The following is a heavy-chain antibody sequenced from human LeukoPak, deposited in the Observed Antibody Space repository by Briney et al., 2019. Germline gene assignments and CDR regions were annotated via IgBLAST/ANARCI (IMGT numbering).Heavy chain of an antibody. J-gene: IGHJ4*02. CDR1: GGSISSYY. CDR3: ARLIQDYGGNSDY. V-gene: IGHV4-59*08. Sequence: SETLSLTCTVSGGSISSYYWSWIRQPPGKGLEWIGYIYYSGSINYNPSLKSRVTISVDTSKNQFSLKLSAVTAADTAVYYCARLIQDYGGNSDYWGQGTLVTVSS. D-gene: IGHD4-23*01. CDR2: IYYSGSI.